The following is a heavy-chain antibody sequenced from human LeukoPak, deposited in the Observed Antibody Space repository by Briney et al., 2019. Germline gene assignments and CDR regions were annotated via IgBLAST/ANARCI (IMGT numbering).Heavy chain of an antibody. CDR2: IYYSGST. D-gene: IGHD3-10*01. J-gene: IGHJ6*03. CDR3: ARTTMVRGTCYMDV. CDR1: GGSISSSSYY. V-gene: IGHV4-39*07. Sequence: SETLSLTCTVSGGSISSSSYYWGWIRQPPGKGLEWIGSIYYSGSTYYNPSLKSRVTIPVDTSKNQFSLKLISVTAADTAVYYCARTTMVRGTCYMDVWGKGTTVTISS.